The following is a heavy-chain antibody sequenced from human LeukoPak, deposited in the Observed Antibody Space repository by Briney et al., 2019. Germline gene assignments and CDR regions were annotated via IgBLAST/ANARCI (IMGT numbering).Heavy chain of an antibody. J-gene: IGHJ4*02. V-gene: IGHV1-69*05. CDR2: IIPIFGTA. Sequence: ASVKVSCKASGGTFSSYAISWGRQAPGQGLEWMGGIIPIFGTANYAQKFQGRVTITTDESTSTAYMELSSLRSEDTAVYYCARVCRDGYLMDYWGQGTLVTVSS. CDR3: ARVCRDGYLMDY. D-gene: IGHD5-24*01. CDR1: GGTFSSYA.